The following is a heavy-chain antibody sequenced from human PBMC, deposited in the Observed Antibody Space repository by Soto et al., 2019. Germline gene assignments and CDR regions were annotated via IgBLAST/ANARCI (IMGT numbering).Heavy chain of an antibody. J-gene: IGHJ4*02. CDR1: GGSISSSSYY. V-gene: IGHV4-39*01. Sequence: QLQLQESGPGLVKPSETLSLTCTVSGGSISSSSYYWGWIRQPPGKGLEWIGSIYYSGSTYYNPSLKSRVTISVDTSKNQFSLKLSSVTAADTAVYYCARSDYGDYGAPLDYWGQGTLVTVSS. CDR3: ARSDYGDYGAPLDY. D-gene: IGHD4-17*01. CDR2: IYYSGST.